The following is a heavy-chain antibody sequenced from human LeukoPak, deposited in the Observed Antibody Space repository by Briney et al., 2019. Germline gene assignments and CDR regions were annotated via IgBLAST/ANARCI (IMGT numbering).Heavy chain of an antibody. CDR1: GFTFSDYW. J-gene: IGHJ4*01. D-gene: IGHD6-13*01. CDR3: ARDGTAAGLYFDL. V-gene: IGHV3-7*01. CDR2: IRQDGGEK. Sequence: GGSLRLSCVASGFTFSDYWVNWVRQAPGKGLEWVASIRQDGGEKTYVDSVKGRFTISRDNTKNSLYLQMSSLRAEDTAVYYCARDGTAAGLYFDLWGQGTLVTLSS.